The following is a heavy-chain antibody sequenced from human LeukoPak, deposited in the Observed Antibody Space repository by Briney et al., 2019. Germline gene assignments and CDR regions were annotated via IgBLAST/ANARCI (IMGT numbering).Heavy chain of an antibody. J-gene: IGHJ4*02. CDR1: GFTFSSYA. CDR3: VKDGTDYGDFPRDYFDY. D-gene: IGHD4-17*01. V-gene: IGHV3-64D*06. Sequence: GGSLRLSCSASGFTFSSYAMHWVCQAPGKGLEYVSAISSNGGSTYYADSVKGRFTISRDNSKNTLYLQMSSLRAEDTAVYYCVKDGTDYGDFPRDYFDYWGQGTLVTVSS. CDR2: ISSNGGST.